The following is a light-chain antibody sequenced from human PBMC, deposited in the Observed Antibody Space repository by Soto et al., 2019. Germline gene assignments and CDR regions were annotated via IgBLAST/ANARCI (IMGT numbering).Light chain of an antibody. J-gene: IGKJ1*01. CDR3: QQYDNWPWT. CDR2: WAS. Sequence: DIVMTQSPDSLAVSLGERASINCKSSQSVLYSSNNNNYLAWYQQKPGQPPKLLIYWASTRESGVPDRFSGSGSGTDFTLTITSLQSEDFAVYYCQQYDNWPWTFGQGTKVEIK. V-gene: IGKV4-1*01. CDR1: QSVLYSSNNNNY.